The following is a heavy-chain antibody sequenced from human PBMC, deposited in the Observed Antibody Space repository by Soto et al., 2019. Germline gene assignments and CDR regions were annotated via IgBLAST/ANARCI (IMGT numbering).Heavy chain of an antibody. V-gene: IGHV1-8*01. CDR2: MNPDSGNT. CDR3: SRSVGCSNVNFDY. D-gene: IGHD6-19*01. CDR1: GYTFTSYD. Sequence: QVQLVQSGAEVRTPGASVKVSCKASGYTFTSYDINWVRQATGQGPEWMGWMNPDSGNTGYVQKFQGRVTMPRNTAIRTADLELSSLRSEDTAVYYWSRSVGCSNVNFDYWGQGTLVTVSS. J-gene: IGHJ4*02.